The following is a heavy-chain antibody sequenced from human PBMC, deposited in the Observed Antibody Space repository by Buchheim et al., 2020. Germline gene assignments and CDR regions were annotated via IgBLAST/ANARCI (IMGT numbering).Heavy chain of an antibody. D-gene: IGHD3-3*01. CDR2: ISGSGGST. V-gene: IGHV3-23*01. CDR3: AKDRTIFGVVIMGYFDY. Sequence: EVQLLESGGGLVQPGGSLRLSCAASGFTFSSYAMSWVRQAPGQGLEWVSAISGSGGSTYYADSVKGQFTIPCDNSKNPLYLQMNSLRAEDTAVDYWAKDRTIFGVVIMGYFDYWGQGTL. CDR1: GFTFSSYA. J-gene: IGHJ4*02.